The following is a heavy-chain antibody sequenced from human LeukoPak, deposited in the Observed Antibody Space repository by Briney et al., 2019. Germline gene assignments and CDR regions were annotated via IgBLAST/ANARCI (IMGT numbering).Heavy chain of an antibody. CDR1: GLXFGNYG. D-gene: IGHD3-22*01. J-gene: IGHJ3*02. CDR2: IWSDGGKT. V-gene: IGHV3-33*03. Sequence: GMSLRLSCAASGLXFGNYGINWVRQAPGKGLEWVGIIWSDGGKTTYADSVKGRFTISRDNSKNTLYLQMNSLRVDDAAVYYCAKDHSVSGQSVRGYDIWGQGTMVTVSS. CDR3: AKDHSVSGQSVRGYDI.